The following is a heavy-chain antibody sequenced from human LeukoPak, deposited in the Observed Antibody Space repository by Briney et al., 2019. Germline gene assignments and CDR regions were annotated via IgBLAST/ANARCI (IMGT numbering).Heavy chain of an antibody. Sequence: SETLSLTCTVSGGSIFSYYRSWIRQPPGKGLEWTRYIYYSGSTNYNPSLESRVTISVDTSKNQFSLRVSPVTAADTAVYYCARHLNNCGDDCYIFDYWGQGTLVTVSS. D-gene: IGHD2-21*01. CDR2: IYYSGST. CDR3: ARHLNNCGDDCYIFDY. J-gene: IGHJ4*02. CDR1: GGSIFSYY. V-gene: IGHV4-59*08.